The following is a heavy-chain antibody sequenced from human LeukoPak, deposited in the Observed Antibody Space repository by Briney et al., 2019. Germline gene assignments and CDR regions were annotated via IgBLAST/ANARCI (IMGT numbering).Heavy chain of an antibody. CDR2: ISGSGGST. J-gene: IGHJ4*02. Sequence: PAGSLRLSCAASGFTFSSYAMSWVRQAPGKGLEWVSAISGSGGSTYYADSVKGRFTISRDNSKNTLYLQMNSLRAEDTAVYYCAKGEYSSGWSGYYFDYWGQGTLVTASS. D-gene: IGHD6-19*01. CDR3: AKGEYSSGWSGYYFDY. V-gene: IGHV3-23*01. CDR1: GFTFSSYA.